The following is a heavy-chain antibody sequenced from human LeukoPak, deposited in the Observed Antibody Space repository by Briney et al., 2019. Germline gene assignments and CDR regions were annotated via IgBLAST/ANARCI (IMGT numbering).Heavy chain of an antibody. CDR2: IYSTGST. CDR1: GGSIGGAGSY. J-gene: IGHJ4*02. D-gene: IGHD6-19*01. CDR3: ARQRGYDSGGTGSFDS. Sequence: SETLSLTYSVSGGSIGGAGSYWTWIRQQPGKDLDWIGYIYSTGSTSFNPSLRSRVSMSVDTSENQFSLRLSSVTAADRGVYFCARQRGYDSGGTGSFDSWGQGILVTVSS. V-gene: IGHV4-31*03.